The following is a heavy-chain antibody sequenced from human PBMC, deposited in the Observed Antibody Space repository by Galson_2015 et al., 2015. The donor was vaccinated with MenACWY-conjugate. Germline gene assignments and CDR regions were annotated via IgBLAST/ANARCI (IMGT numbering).Heavy chain of an antibody. Sequence: QSGAEVKKPGESLTISCKGSGYTFTSNWIGGVRQMPGKGLEWMGVIYPGASDTRYTPSFQGHVTISADKSINTAYLQWGSLEASDTAMYYCARQGFGSSSLDYWGQGTLVTVSS. J-gene: IGHJ4*02. CDR1: GYTFTSNW. V-gene: IGHV5-51*01. D-gene: IGHD6-6*01. CDR3: ARQGFGSSSLDY. CDR2: IYPGASDT.